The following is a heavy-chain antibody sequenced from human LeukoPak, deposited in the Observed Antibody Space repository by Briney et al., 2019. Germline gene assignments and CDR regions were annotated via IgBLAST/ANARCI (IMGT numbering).Heavy chain of an antibody. D-gene: IGHD6-13*01. CDR1: GFTFSSYG. Sequence: PGRSLRLSCAASGFTFSSYGMHWVRQAPGKGLEWVAVIWYDGSNKYYADSVKGRFTISRDNSKNTLYLQMNSLRAEDTAVYCCARGQQLVRQKYYYYYGMDVWGKGTTVTVSS. J-gene: IGHJ6*04. CDR3: ARGQQLVRQKYYYYYGMDV. CDR2: IWYDGSNK. V-gene: IGHV3-33*01.